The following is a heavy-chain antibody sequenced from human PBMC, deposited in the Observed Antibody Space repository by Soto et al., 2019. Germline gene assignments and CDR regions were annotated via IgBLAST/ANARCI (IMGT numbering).Heavy chain of an antibody. CDR1: GFTFSSYW. V-gene: IGHV3-74*01. Sequence: EVQLVESGGGLVQPGGSLRLSCAASGFTFSSYWMHWVRQVPGKGLVWVSRIKSDGSGTSYAGSVKGRFTISRDNAKNTLFLQMNSMRVEDTAVYYCARGDGDYYDGNGYLDRHWGQGTLVTVSS. CDR2: IKSDGSGT. J-gene: IGHJ4*02. D-gene: IGHD3-22*01. CDR3: ARGDGDYYDGNGYLDRH.